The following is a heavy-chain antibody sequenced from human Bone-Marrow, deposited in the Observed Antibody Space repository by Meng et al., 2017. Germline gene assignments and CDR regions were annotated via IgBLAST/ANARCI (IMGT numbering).Heavy chain of an antibody. CDR1: GGTLSSYT. J-gene: IGHJ4*02. CDR3: RIAAAGIGLDY. Sequence: SSVKVSCKASGGTLSSYTISWVRQAPGQGLEWMGRIIPIIGIANYAQKFQGRVTITADKSTSTAYMELSSLKSEDTAVYYRRIAAAGIGLDYWGQGTLVTVSS. D-gene: IGHD6-13*01. CDR2: IIPIIGIA. V-gene: IGHV1-69*02.